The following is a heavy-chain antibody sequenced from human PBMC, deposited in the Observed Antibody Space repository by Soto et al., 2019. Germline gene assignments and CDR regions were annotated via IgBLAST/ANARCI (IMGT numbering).Heavy chain of an antibody. J-gene: IGHJ3*02. CDR2: INPNSGGT. Sequence: QVQLVQSGAEVKKPGASVKVSCKASGYTFTGYYMHWVRQAPGQGLEWMGWINPNSGGTNHAQKCSGRVTRTRDPDIHTSYIERSRMRSDDTAVDYRARENYYDSSASRGAFEIWGQGTMVTVSS. D-gene: IGHD3-22*01. CDR1: GYTFTGYY. CDR3: ARENYYDSSASRGAFEI. V-gene: IGHV1-2*02.